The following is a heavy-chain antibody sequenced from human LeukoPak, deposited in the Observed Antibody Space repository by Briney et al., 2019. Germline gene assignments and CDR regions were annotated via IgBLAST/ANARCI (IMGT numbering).Heavy chain of an antibody. CDR2: ISSSSSTI. CDR3: ARGYCSGGSCYDGMDV. CDR1: GFTFSSYS. V-gene: IGHV3-48*02. J-gene: IGHJ6*02. Sequence: AGSLRLSCAASGFTFSSYSMNWVRQAPGKGLEWVSYISSSSSTIYYADSVKGRFTISRDNAKNSLYLQMNSLRDEDTAVYYCARGYCSGGSCYDGMDVWGQGTTVTVSS. D-gene: IGHD2-15*01.